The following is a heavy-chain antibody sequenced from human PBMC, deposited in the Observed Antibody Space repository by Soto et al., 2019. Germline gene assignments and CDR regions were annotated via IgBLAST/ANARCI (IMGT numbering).Heavy chain of an antibody. J-gene: IGHJ4*02. V-gene: IGHV3-48*01. CDR2: ISSSGSTK. D-gene: IGHD3-16*01. CDR3: ARAFLGVDY. CDR1: GFTFSTFS. Sequence: EVQLVESGGGLVQPGGSLRLSCAASGFTFSTFSMHWVRQSPGKGLEWISYISSSGSTKYYADSAKGRFTISRDNAKNSLNLQMNSLRAEATAVYYCARAFLGVDYWGQGALVPVSS.